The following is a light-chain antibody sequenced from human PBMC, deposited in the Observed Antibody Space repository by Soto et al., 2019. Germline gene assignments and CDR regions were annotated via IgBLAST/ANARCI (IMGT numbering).Light chain of an antibody. Sequence: SALTQPRSVSGSPGQSVTISCTGTSSDVDDYNYVSWYQQHPDTAPKLMIYDVTKRPSGVPDRSSGSKSGNTASLTISGLQAEDEADYYCCSYAGGYVFEVIFGGGTKVTVL. CDR3: CSYAGGYVFEVI. CDR2: DVT. CDR1: SSDVDDYNY. J-gene: IGLJ2*01. V-gene: IGLV2-11*01.